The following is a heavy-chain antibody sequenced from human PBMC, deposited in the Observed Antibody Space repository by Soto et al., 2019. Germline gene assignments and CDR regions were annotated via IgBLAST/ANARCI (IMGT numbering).Heavy chain of an antibody. CDR3: XRRGSGSYYDY. D-gene: IGHD1-26*01. V-gene: IGHV3-23*01. CDR2: ISGSGGST. Sequence: EVQLLESGGGLVQPGGSLRLSCAASGFTFSSYAMRWVRQAPGKGLEWVSAISGSGGSTYYADSVKGRFTISRDNSKXXXXXXXXXXXXXXXXXXXXXRRGSGSYYDYWGQGTLVTVS. CDR1: GFTFSSYA. J-gene: IGHJ4*02.